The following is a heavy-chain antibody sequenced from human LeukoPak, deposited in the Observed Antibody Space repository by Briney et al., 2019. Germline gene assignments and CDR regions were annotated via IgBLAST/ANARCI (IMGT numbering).Heavy chain of an antibody. CDR2: VFYSGST. J-gene: IGHJ4*02. D-gene: IGHD6-19*01. CDR3: ARGRQWLVNYFDY. Sequence: SETLSLTCTVSGGSVSSGSYYWSWIRQPPGKGLARIGYVFYSGSTNYNSSLKSRVIISLDTSKNQFSLKLSSVTAADTAVYYCARGRQWLVNYFDYWGQGTLVTVSS. CDR1: GGSVSSGSYY. V-gene: IGHV4-61*01.